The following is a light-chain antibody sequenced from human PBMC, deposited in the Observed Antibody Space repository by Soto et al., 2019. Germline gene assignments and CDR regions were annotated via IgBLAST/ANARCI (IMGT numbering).Light chain of an antibody. CDR2: EVS. Sequence: DVVMTQTPLSLSVTPGQPASISCKSSQSLLHITGETFLFWYLQKPGQSPQLLIYEVSTRVSGVPDRFSGGGSGTHFTLTISRLEPEDFAVYYCQHYVTSSITFGQGTRREI. CDR1: QSLLHITGETF. V-gene: IGKV2-29*01. J-gene: IGKJ5*01. CDR3: QHYVTSSIT.